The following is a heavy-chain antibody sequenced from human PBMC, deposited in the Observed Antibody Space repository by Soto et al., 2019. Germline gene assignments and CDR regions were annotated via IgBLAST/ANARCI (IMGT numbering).Heavy chain of an antibody. Sequence: QVQLVESGGGVVQPGRSLRLSCAASGFTFSNYGMHWVRQAPGKGLEWVAFIASDGKTKFYADSVRGRFTISRDNSKNTVDLQMNSLGAEDTSVYFCANGRTIVGINIEYDYWGQGTLVTVSS. D-gene: IGHD1-26*01. J-gene: IGHJ4*02. CDR2: IASDGKTK. CDR1: GFTFSNYG. V-gene: IGHV3-30*18. CDR3: ANGRTIVGINIEYDY.